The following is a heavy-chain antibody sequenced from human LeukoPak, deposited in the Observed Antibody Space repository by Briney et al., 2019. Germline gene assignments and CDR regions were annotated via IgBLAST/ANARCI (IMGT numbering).Heavy chain of an antibody. V-gene: IGHV3-30*02. CDR2: IRNDGSNK. D-gene: IGHD3-22*01. J-gene: IGHJ4*02. CDR3: AKDLDSSAEGGY. Sequence: RGSLRLSCPASGFTFTSYGIHWVRQAPGKGLEWVAVIRNDGSNKNYTDSVKGRFTISTDNSKNTLYLQMNSLRAEDTAVYYCAKDLDSSAEGGYWGQGTLVTVSS. CDR1: GFTFTSYG.